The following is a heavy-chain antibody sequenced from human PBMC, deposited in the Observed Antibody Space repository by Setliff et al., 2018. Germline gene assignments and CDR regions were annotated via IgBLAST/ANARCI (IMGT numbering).Heavy chain of an antibody. CDR3: AKGSCSGGSCYFKAQEFDY. D-gene: IGHD2-15*01. CDR1: GFTFSRYW. V-gene: IGHV3-7*03. J-gene: IGHJ4*02. CDR2: IKQDGSET. Sequence: GGSLRLSCVTSGFTFSRYWMSWVRQAPGKGLEWVANIKQDGSETYYVDSVKGRFTISRDNSKNTLYLQMNSLRAEDTAVYYCAKGSCSGGSCYFKAQEFDYWGQGTLVTVSS.